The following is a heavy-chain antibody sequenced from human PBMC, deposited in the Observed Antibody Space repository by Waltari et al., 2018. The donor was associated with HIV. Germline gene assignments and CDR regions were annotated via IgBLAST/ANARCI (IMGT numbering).Heavy chain of an antibody. CDR2: SLHSGNT. Sequence: QVQLQESGPGLVKPSETLSLTCSVSGYSIESGYYWGWIQQPPGKALEWIGSSLHSGNTYYNPSRKSRLTISLDTSKNQVSLKLGSVTAADTAVYYCASGSRRGHSHGIDYWGQGTLVTVSS. CDR1: GYSIESGYY. V-gene: IGHV4-38-2*01. CDR3: ASGSRRGHSHGIDY. D-gene: IGHD5-18*01. J-gene: IGHJ4*02.